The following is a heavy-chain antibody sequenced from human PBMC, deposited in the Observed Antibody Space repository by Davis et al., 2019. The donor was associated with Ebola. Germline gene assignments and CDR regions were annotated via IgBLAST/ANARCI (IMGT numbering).Heavy chain of an antibody. J-gene: IGHJ6*02. CDR3: ARGHSYGSMVYGVDV. CDR1: GGSISSSSYY. V-gene: IGHV4-39*01. D-gene: IGHD5-18*01. Sequence: SETLSLTCTVSGGSISSSSYYWGWIRQPPGKGLEWIGSIYYRGSTYHNPSLKSRVSISVDTSKNQFSLKLSSVTAADTAVYYCARGHSYGSMVYGVDVWGQGTTVSVSS. CDR2: IYYRGST.